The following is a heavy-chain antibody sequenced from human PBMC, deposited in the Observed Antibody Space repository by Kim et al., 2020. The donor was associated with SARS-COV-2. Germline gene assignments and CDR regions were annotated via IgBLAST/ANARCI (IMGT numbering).Heavy chain of an antibody. D-gene: IGHD5-12*01. J-gene: IGHJ4*02. CDR2: GGT. V-gene: IGHV4-39*02. CDR3: ARDNSGIDY. Sequence: GGTHYNPSLKSRVTISGDTSKNQFFLKLTSVTAADTAMYYCARDNSGIDYWGQGTLVTVSS.